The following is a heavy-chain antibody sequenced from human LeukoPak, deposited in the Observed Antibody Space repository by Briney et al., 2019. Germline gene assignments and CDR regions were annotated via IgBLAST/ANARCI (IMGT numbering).Heavy chain of an antibody. CDR1: GGSFSGYY. CDR2: INHSGST. J-gene: IGHJ4*02. D-gene: IGHD3-10*01. CDR3: ARARITMVRGAPPDY. Sequence: SETLSLTCAVYGGSFSGYYWSWLRQPPGKGLEGIGEINHSGSTNYNPSLRSRVTISVDTSKNQFSLKLSSVTAADTAVYYCARARITMVRGAPPDYWGQGTLVTVSS. V-gene: IGHV4-34*01.